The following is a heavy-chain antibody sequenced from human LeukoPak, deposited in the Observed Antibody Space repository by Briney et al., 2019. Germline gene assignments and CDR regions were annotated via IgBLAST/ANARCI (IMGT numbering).Heavy chain of an antibody. CDR2: ISSSGSTI. CDR3: AHTGAVGVDAAFDI. D-gene: IGHD6-19*01. V-gene: IGHV3-11*01. CDR1: GFTFSDYY. Sequence: GGSLRLSCAASGFTFSDYYMSWIRQAPGKGLEWVSYISSSGSTIYYADSVKGRFTISRDNAKNSLYLQMNSLRAEDTAVYYCAHTGAVGVDAAFDIWGQGTMVTVSS. J-gene: IGHJ3*02.